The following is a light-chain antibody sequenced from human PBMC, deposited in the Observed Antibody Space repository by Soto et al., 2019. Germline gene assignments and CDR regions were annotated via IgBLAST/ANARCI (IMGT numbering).Light chain of an antibody. CDR2: RNN. CDR1: ISNLGSNF. J-gene: IGLJ3*02. Sequence: QTVLTQPPSASGTPGQRVTISCSGSISNLGSNFIYWYQQLPGAAPKLLISRNNERPSGVPDRFSVSKSGTSASLAISGLRSEDEADYYWLAWDYCLSAVVCRGGTSSPS. CDR3: LAWDYCLSAVV. V-gene: IGLV1-47*01.